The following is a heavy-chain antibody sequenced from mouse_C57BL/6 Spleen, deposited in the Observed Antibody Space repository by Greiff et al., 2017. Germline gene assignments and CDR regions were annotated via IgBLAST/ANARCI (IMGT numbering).Heavy chain of an antibody. D-gene: IGHD2-4*01. CDR3: ARWGYDYDVSMDY. J-gene: IGHJ4*01. CDR1: GYAFSSYW. CDR2: IYPGDGDT. Sequence: LVESGAELVKPGASVKISCKASGYAFSSYWLNWVKQRPGTGLEWIGQIYPGDGDTNYNGKFKGKATLTADKSSSTAYMQLSSLTSEDAAVYFCARWGYDYDVSMDYWGQGTSVTVSS. V-gene: IGHV1-80*01.